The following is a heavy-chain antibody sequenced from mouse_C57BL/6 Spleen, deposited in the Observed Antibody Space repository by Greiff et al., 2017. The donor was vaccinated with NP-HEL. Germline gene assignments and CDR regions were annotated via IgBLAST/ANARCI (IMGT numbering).Heavy chain of an antibody. Sequence: EVKLQESGPELVKPGASVKISCKASGYSFTDYNMNWVKQSNGKSLEWIGVINPNYGTTSYNQKFKGKATLTVDQSSSTAYMQLNSLTSEDSAVYYCARRDSNYPYYAMDYWGQGTSVTVSS. CDR2: INPNYGTT. D-gene: IGHD2-5*01. J-gene: IGHJ4*01. CDR1: GYSFTDYN. CDR3: ARRDSNYPYYAMDY. V-gene: IGHV1-39*01.